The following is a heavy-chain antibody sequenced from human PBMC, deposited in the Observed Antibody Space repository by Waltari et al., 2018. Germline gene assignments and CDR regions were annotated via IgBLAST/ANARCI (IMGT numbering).Heavy chain of an antibody. J-gene: IGHJ4*02. CDR3: ATDRDGYKFFDH. CDR1: GFIFSAYY. CDR2: ISSSDDTI. Sequence: QVQLVESGGGLVKPGGSLRLSCAASGFIFSAYYRRWIRQAPGKGLEWVSYISSSDDTIYYADSVKGRFSISRDNAKNSLYLQMNSLRAEDTAVYYCATDRDGYKFFDHWGQGTLVTVSS. D-gene: IGHD5-12*01. V-gene: IGHV3-11*04.